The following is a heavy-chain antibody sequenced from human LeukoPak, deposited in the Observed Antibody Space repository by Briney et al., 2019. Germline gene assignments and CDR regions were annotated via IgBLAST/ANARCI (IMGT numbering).Heavy chain of an antibody. CDR1: GFTFSDYY. D-gene: IGHD6-13*01. CDR3: ARVGSIAAAGTPDY. J-gene: IGHJ4*02. Sequence: PGGSLRPSCAASGFTFSDYYMSWIRQAPGKGLEWVSYISSTGSHTTYADSVKGRFTISRDNTKNSLSLQVNSLRADDTAVYYCARVGSIAAAGTPDYWGQGTLVTLSS. V-gene: IGHV3-11*06. CDR2: ISSTGSHT.